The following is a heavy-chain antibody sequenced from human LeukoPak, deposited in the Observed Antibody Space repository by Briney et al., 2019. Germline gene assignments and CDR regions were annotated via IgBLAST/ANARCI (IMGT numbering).Heavy chain of an antibody. CDR2: ISSSSSYI. J-gene: IGHJ4*02. CDR1: GFAFGTYS. D-gene: IGHD6-13*01. V-gene: IGHV3-21*01. Sequence: GGSLRLSCAGSGFAFGTYSMNWVRQAPGKGLEWVSSISSSSSYIYYADSLKGRFTISRDNAKNSLYLQMNSLRAEGTAVYYCARGIGAAGGEYDYWGQGTLVTVSS. CDR3: ARGIGAAGGEYDY.